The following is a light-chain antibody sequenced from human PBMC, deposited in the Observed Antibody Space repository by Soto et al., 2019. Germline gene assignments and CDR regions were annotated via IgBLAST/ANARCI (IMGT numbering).Light chain of an antibody. V-gene: IGLV2-14*03. CDR2: HVS. J-gene: IGLJ2*01. Sequence: QSVLTQPASVSGSPGQSITIPCTGTSSDVGGNNYVSWYQQYPGKAPKLIIYHVSDRPSGVSNRFSGSKSGRPACLTISGLQAEDEAGYYCSSHVGTSTPHVAFGGGTKLTVL. CDR3: SSHVGTSTPHVA. CDR1: SSDVGGNNY.